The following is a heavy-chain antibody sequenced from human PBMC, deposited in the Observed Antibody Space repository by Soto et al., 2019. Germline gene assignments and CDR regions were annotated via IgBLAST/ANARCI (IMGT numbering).Heavy chain of an antibody. Sequence: QVQLVQSGAEVKKPGSSVKVSCKASGGTFSSYTISWVRQAPGQGLEWMGRIIPILGIANYAQKFQGRVTITEDKATSTSYMELSSLRSEDTAVYYCARGVDYDSSGLYWYFDLWGRGTLVTVSS. CDR3: ARGVDYDSSGLYWYFDL. D-gene: IGHD3-22*01. J-gene: IGHJ2*01. V-gene: IGHV1-69*02. CDR2: IIPILGIA. CDR1: GGTFSSYT.